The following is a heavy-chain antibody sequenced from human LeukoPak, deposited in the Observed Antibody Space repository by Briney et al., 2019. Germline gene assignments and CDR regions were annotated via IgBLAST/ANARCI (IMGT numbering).Heavy chain of an antibody. CDR2: INSDGSST. D-gene: IGHD5-18*01. CDR3: ARLAGYSYGYIAY. J-gene: IGHJ4*02. Sequence: GGSLRLSCAASGFTFSSYWMHWVRQAPGKGLVWVSRINSDGSSTSYADSVKGRFTISRDNAKNTLYLQMNSLRAEDTAVYYCARLAGYSYGYIAYWGQGTLVTVSS. V-gene: IGHV3-74*01. CDR1: GFTFSSYW.